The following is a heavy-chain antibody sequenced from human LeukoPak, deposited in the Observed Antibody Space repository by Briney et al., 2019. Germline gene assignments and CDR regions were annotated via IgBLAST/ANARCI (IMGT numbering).Heavy chain of an antibody. Sequence: ASVKVSCKASGYXLTTYNIHWVRQAPGQGLEWMGIFDPRGYSTSHAQKFQGRVTMTRDTSTGTVYMELSSLRSEDTAVYYCARDSNWSVDYWGQGTLVTVSS. J-gene: IGHJ4*02. D-gene: IGHD6-13*01. CDR2: FDPRGYST. CDR1: GYXLTTYN. V-gene: IGHV1-46*01. CDR3: ARDSNWSVDY.